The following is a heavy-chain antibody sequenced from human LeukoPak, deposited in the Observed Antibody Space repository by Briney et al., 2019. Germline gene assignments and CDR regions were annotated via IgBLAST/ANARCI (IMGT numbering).Heavy chain of an antibody. CDR3: ARVAMPDP. D-gene: IGHD2-2*01. CDR1: GYTFTSYD. V-gene: IGHV1-69*04. J-gene: IGHJ5*02. Sequence: GASVKVSCKASGYTFTSYDINWVRQATGQGLEWMGRIIPILGIANYVQKFQGRVTITADKSTSTAYMELSSLRSEDTAVYYCARVAMPDPWGQGTLVTVSS. CDR2: IIPILGIA.